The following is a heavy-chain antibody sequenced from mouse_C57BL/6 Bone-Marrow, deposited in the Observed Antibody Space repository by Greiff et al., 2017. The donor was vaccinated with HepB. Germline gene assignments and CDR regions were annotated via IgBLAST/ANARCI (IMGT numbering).Heavy chain of an antibody. V-gene: IGHV3-6*01. Sequence: ESGPGLVKPSQSLSLTCSVTGYSITSGYYWNWIRQFPGNKLEWMGYISYDGSNNYNPSLKNRISITRDTSKNQFFLKLNSVTTEDTATYDCARDGYYWYFDVWGTGTTVTVSS. CDR3: ARDGYYWYFDV. D-gene: IGHD2-2*01. CDR1: GYSITSGYY. CDR2: ISYDGSN. J-gene: IGHJ1*03.